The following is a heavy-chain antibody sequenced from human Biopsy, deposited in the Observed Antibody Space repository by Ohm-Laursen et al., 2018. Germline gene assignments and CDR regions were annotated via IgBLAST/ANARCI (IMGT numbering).Heavy chain of an antibody. Sequence: ASVKVSCNASGYSFTSYYMHWVRQAPGQGLEWMGMINPSGSTTSYPQIFQGRVTMTRDTSKSTVYMELSSLRSAYTAVYFCARNTGWYGDLYYFDYWGQGTLVTVSS. CDR3: ARNTGWYGDLYYFDY. V-gene: IGHV1-46*01. D-gene: IGHD6-19*01. CDR1: GYSFTSYY. J-gene: IGHJ4*02. CDR2: INPSGSTT.